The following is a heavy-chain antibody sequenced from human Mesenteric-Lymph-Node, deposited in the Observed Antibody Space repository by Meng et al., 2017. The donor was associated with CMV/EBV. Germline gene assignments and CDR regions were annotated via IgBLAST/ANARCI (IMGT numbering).Heavy chain of an antibody. J-gene: IGHJ5*02. CDR2: IIPILSIA. Sequence: TFSSYAISWVRQAPGQGLEWMGGIIPILSIANYAQKFQGRVTITADKSTSTAYMELSSLRSEDTAVYYCARGRSWIQLWLNNWFDPWGQGTLVTVSS. CDR3: ARGRSWIQLWLNNWFDP. CDR1: TFSSYA. V-gene: IGHV1-69*10. D-gene: IGHD5-18*01.